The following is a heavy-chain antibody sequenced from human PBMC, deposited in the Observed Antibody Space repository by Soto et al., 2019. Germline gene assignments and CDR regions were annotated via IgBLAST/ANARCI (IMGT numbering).Heavy chain of an antibody. CDR3: ARDGYSGSYLYYYYYYGMDV. V-gene: IGHV3-30-3*01. D-gene: IGHD1-26*01. CDR2: ISYDGSNK. CDR1: GFTFSSYA. J-gene: IGHJ6*02. Sequence: QPGGSRRRSWAASGFTFSSYAMHWVRQAPGKGLEWVAVISYDGSNKYYADSVKGRFTISRDNSKNTLYLQMNSLRAEDTAVYYCARDGYSGSYLYYYYYYGMDVWGQGTTVTVSS.